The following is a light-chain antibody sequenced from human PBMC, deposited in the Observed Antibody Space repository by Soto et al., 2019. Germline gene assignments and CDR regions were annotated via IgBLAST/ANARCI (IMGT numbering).Light chain of an antibody. CDR2: DAS. CDR1: QSISSW. J-gene: IGKJ2*01. Sequence: GDRVTITCWASQSISSWLAWYQQKPGKTPKLLIYDASSLESGDPSRFSGSGSGTEFTLTISSLQPDDFATYYCQQYNSYSTVGQGTKLEIK. CDR3: QQYNSYST. V-gene: IGKV1-5*01.